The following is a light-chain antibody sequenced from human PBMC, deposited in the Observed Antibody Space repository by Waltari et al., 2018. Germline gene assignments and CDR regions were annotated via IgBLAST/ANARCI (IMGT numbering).Light chain of an antibody. V-gene: IGKV1-33*01. J-gene: IGKJ3*01. CDR1: QDISQY. CDR3: QQYDNLPFT. Sequence: DIQMTQSPSSLSASVGDRVPITCQARQDISQYLNWYQQKPGKAPKLLIYDASNLETGVPSRFSGSGSGTDFTFTISSLQPEDIAMYYCQQYDNLPFTFGPGTKVEI. CDR2: DAS.